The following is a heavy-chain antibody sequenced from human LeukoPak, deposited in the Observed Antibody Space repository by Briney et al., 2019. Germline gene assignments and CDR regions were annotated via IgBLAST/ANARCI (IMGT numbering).Heavy chain of an antibody. CDR1: GFTFSSYG. CDR3: AKVSGHAVLRITMVRGEEEYFDY. CDR2: IRYDGSNK. D-gene: IGHD3-10*01. V-gene: IGHV3-30*02. J-gene: IGHJ4*02. Sequence: PGGSLRLSCAASGFTFSSYGMHWVRQAPGKGLEWVAFIRYDGSNKYYADSVKGRFTISRDNSKNTLYLQMNSLRAEDTAVYYCAKVSGHAVLRITMVRGEEEYFDYWGQGTLVTVSS.